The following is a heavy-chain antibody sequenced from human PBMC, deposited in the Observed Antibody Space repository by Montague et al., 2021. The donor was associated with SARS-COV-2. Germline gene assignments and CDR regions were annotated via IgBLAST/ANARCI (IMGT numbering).Heavy chain of an antibody. CDR2: MYYSGST. V-gene: IGHV4-39*07. Sequence: SETLSLTCTVSGGSISSSNYYWGWIRQPPGKGLEWIGNMYYSGSTYYNPSLKSRVPISIDTSKNQFSLKLSSVTAADTAVYYCARDDIVLQGVTKGMDVWGQGTTVTVS. D-gene: IGHD3-10*01. CDR1: GGSISSSNYY. CDR3: ARDDIVLQGVTKGMDV. J-gene: IGHJ6*02.